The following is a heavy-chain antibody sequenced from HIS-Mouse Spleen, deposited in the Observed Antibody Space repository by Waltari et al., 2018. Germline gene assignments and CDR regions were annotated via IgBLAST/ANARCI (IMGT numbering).Heavy chain of an antibody. Sequence: QLQLQESGPGLVKPSETLSLTCTVSGGSISSSSYYWGWIRQGPGKGLEWIGGIYYSGTTYYNPSLKRRVTISVDTSKNQFSLKLSSVTAAETAVYYCAREYGDNWFDPWGQGTLVTVSS. V-gene: IGHV4-39*07. D-gene: IGHD4-17*01. CDR1: GGSISSSSYY. CDR3: AREYGDNWFDP. J-gene: IGHJ5*02. CDR2: IYYSGTT.